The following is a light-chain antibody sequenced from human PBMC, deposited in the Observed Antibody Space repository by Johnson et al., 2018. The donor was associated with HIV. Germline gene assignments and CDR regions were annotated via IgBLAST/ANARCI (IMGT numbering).Light chain of an antibody. CDR3: GTWDNSLNVYV. J-gene: IGLJ1*01. CDR2: ANN. Sequence: QSVLTQPPSVSAAPGQKVTISCSGSSSNIGNNYVSWYQHLPGTAPKLLIYANNKRPSGIPDRFSGSKSGTSATLGIAGLQTGDEADYFCGTWDNSLNVYVFGTATKVTVL. CDR1: SSNIGNNY. V-gene: IGLV1-51*01.